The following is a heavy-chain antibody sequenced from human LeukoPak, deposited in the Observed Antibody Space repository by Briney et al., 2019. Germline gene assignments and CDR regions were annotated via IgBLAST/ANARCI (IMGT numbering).Heavy chain of an antibody. CDR1: GFTYSSYW. J-gene: IGHJ6*02. V-gene: IGHV3-7*03. Sequence: GGSLRLSCAASGFTYSSYWMNWARQAPGKGLEWVASINHNGNVNYYVDSVKGRFTISRDNAKNSLYLQMGNLRAEDTAVYFCARGGGLDVWGQGATVTVSS. D-gene: IGHD3-16*01. CDR2: INHNGNVN. CDR3: ARGGGLDV.